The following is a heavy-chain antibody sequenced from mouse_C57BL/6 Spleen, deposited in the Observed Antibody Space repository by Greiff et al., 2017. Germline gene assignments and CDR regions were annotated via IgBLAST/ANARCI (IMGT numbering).Heavy chain of an antibody. J-gene: IGHJ3*01. CDR2: IYPGSGST. D-gene: IGHD2-4*01. CDR1: GYTFTSYW. Sequence: VQLQQPGAELVKPGASVKMSCKASGYTFTSYWITWVKQRPGQGLEWIGDIYPGSGSTNYNEKFKGKATLTVDTSSSTAYMQLRRLTAEDSAVXSCESSVCYDYDGGFAYWGQGTLVTVSA. CDR3: ESSVCYDYDGGFAY. V-gene: IGHV1-55*01.